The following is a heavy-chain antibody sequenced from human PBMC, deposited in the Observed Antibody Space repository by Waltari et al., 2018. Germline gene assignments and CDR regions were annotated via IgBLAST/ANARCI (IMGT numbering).Heavy chain of an antibody. CDR3: AKLPGRAVAGTTSDY. Sequence: QVQLVQSGAEVKKPGASVKVSCQVSGYTLTELSMHWVRPAPGKGLEWMGGFDPEDGETIYAQKYQGRVTMTEDRSTDTAYMELSSLRSEDTAVYDCAKLPGRAVAGTTSDYWGQGTLVTVPS. J-gene: IGHJ4*02. CDR2: FDPEDGET. CDR1: GYTLTELS. D-gene: IGHD6-19*01. V-gene: IGHV1-24*01.